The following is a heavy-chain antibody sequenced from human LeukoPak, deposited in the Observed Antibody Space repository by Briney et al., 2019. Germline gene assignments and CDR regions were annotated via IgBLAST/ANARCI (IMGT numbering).Heavy chain of an antibody. V-gene: IGHV4-59*08. J-gene: IGHJ4*02. Sequence: SETLSLTCSVSGDSMNSYYWSWIRQSPGKGLEWIGYIYYSGSTNYNPSLKSRVTISVDTSKNQFSLKLSSVSCADTAVYYCARHVWLQPFDYWGQGTLVTVSS. D-gene: IGHD3-9*01. CDR3: ARHVWLQPFDY. CDR1: GDSMNSYY. CDR2: IYYSGST.